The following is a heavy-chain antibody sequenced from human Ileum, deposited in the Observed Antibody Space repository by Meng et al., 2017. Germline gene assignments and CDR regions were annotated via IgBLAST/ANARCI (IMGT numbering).Heavy chain of an antibody. CDR1: GYTFTTYG. J-gene: IGHJ4*02. D-gene: IGHD1-1*01. CDR3: AREGAYNGGDS. V-gene: IGHV1-18*01. CDR2: MNTDKGNT. Sequence: QVQLVQSGAEVKKPGASVKVSCKASGYTFTTYGISWVRQAPGQGLEWMGWMNTDKGNTNYAQKFQGRVTMTRDTSTSTAYMELRSLRSDDTAVYYCAREGAYNGGDSWGQGTLVTVSS.